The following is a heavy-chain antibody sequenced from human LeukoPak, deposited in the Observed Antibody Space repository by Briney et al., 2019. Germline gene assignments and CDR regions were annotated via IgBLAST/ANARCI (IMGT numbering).Heavy chain of an antibody. CDR1: GLTFSSYS. D-gene: IGHD3-3*01. J-gene: IGHJ4*02. V-gene: IGHV3-48*04. CDR3: TRAAYYDFWSGYSFDY. CDR2: ISSSSSTI. Sequence: GGSLRLSCAASGLTFSSYSMNWVRQAPGKGLEWVSYISSSSSTIYYADSVKGRFTISRDNAKNSLYLQMNSLKTEDTAVYYCTRAAYYDFWSGYSFDYWGQGTLVTVSS.